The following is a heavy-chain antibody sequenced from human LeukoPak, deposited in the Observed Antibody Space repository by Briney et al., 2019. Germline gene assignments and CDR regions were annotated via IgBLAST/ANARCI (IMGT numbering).Heavy chain of an antibody. CDR3: ARGAPYSSGWLAGY. J-gene: IGHJ4*02. CDR2: IYYSGST. D-gene: IGHD6-19*01. Sequence: PSQTLSLTCTVSGGSISSGDYYWSWIRQSPGKGLEWIGYIYYSGSTYYNPSLKSRVTLSTDTSKNHFSLKLSSVTAADTAVYYCARGAPYSSGWLAGYWGQGTLVTVSS. CDR1: GGSISSGDYY. V-gene: IGHV4-30-4*01.